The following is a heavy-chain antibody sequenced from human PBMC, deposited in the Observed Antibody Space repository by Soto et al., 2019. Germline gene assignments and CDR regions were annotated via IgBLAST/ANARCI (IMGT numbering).Heavy chain of an antibody. CDR3: AATRLSGYSL. Sequence: QMLVEQSGPEVKKPGTSLKVSCKTSGFLFSTSAVHWVRQSRGQRLEWIGWVVVGRGATNYAHTFQERVTITTDMSTTTAYLELTSLRSEDTAIYYCAATRLSGYSLWGRGTMVTVS. CDR1: GFLFSTSA. V-gene: IGHV1-58*01. CDR2: VVVGRGAT. J-gene: IGHJ3*01. D-gene: IGHD5-12*01.